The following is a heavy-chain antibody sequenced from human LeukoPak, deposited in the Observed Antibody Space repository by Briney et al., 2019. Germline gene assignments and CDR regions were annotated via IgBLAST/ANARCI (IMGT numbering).Heavy chain of an antibody. CDR2: ISGSGGST. Sequence: GGTLRLSCAASGFTFSSYGMSWVRQAPGKGLEWVSAISGSGGSTYYADSVKGRFTISRDNSKNTLYLQMNSLRAEDTAVYYCAKEYDLIAVAYLFDPWGQGTLVTVSS. D-gene: IGHD6-19*01. V-gene: IGHV3-23*01. CDR1: GFTFSSYG. J-gene: IGHJ5*02. CDR3: AKEYDLIAVAYLFDP.